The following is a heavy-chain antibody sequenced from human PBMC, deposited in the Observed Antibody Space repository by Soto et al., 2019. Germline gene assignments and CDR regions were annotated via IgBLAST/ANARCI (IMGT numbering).Heavy chain of an antibody. CDR2: ISGSGGST. V-gene: IGHV3-23*01. CDR1: GFTFSSYA. D-gene: IGHD6-13*01. J-gene: IGHJ4*02. CDR3: ASRPRRPGYSSSWGFDY. Sequence: GGSLRLSCAASGFTFSSYAMSWVRQAPGKGLEWVSAISGSGGSTYYADSVKGRFTISRDNSKNTLYLQMNSLRAEDTAVYYCASRPRRPGYSSSWGFDYWGQGTLVTVSS.